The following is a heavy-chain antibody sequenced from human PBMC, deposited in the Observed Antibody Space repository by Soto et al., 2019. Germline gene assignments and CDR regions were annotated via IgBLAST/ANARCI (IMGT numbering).Heavy chain of an antibody. D-gene: IGHD3-10*01. Sequence: GGSLRLSCAASGFTFSSYGMHWVRQAPGKGLEWVAVISYDGSNKYYADSVKGRFTISRDNSKNTLYLQMNSLRAEDTAVYYCAKDRGFGQSTAPYYYYGMDVWGQGTTVTVSS. CDR2: ISYDGSNK. J-gene: IGHJ6*02. CDR3: AKDRGFGQSTAPYYYYGMDV. CDR1: GFTFSSYG. V-gene: IGHV3-30*18.